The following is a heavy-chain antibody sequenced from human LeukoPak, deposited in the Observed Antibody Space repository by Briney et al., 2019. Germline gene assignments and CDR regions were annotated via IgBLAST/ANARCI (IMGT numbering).Heavy chain of an antibody. D-gene: IGHD5-12*01. CDR1: GGSFSTYS. V-gene: IGHV4-34*01. J-gene: IGHJ5*02. CDR3: ARGFSPGLRFDP. CDR2: INHRAST. Sequence: SETLSLTCAVYGGSFSTYSWSWLRQPPGKGLEWIGEINHRASTTYNPSLKSRVAISIDTSKNQFSLNLRSVTAADTAVYYCARGFSPGLRFDPWGQGTLVTVSS.